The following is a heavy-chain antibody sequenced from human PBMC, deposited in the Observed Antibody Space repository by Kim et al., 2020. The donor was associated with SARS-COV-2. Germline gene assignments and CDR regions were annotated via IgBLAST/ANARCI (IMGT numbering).Heavy chain of an antibody. V-gene: IGHV3-48*03. CDR1: GFTFSSYE. J-gene: IGHJ3*02. D-gene: IGHD3-22*01. Sequence: GGSLRLSCAASGFTFSSYEMNWVRQAPGKGLEWVSYIRSSGSTIYYADSVKGRFTISRDNAKNSLYLQMNSLRAEDTAVYYCARLGYYYDSSGYPNGGFDIWVQGTMVTVSS. CDR3: ARLGYYYDSSGYPNGGFDI. CDR2: IRSSGSTI.